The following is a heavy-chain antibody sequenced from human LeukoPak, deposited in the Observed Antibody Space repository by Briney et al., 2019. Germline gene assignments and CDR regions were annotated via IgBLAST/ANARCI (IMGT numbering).Heavy chain of an antibody. CDR3: AKEYTGTFSPFPSYFDN. CDR1: GFTFSSYE. Sequence: GGSLRLSCAASGFTFSSYEMNWVRQAPGKGLEWVSYISSGGRTYYADSVKGRFTISRDNSKNTLYLQMNSLRAEDTAIYYCAKEYTGTFSPFPSYFDNWGQGTLVTVSS. CDR2: ISSGGRT. D-gene: IGHD1-26*01. V-gene: IGHV3-23*01. J-gene: IGHJ4*02.